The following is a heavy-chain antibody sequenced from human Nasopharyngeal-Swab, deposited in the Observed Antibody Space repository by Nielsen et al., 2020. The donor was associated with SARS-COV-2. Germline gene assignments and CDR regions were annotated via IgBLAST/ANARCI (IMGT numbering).Heavy chain of an antibody. CDR2: ISSGSSYI. CDR3: ARVSGYSGYDAFDI. V-gene: IGHV3-21*01. D-gene: IGHD5-12*01. CDR1: GFTVSSNY. J-gene: IGHJ3*02. Sequence: GESLKISCAASGFTVSSNYMNWVRQAPGKGLEWVSFISSGSSYIYYADSLKGRFTISRDNAKKSLCLQMNSLRAEDTAVYYCARVSGYSGYDAFDIWGQGTMVTVSS.